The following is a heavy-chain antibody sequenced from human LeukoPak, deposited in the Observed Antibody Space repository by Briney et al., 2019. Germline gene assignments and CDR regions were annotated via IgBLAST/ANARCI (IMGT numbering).Heavy chain of an antibody. Sequence: GGSLRLSCAASGFTFSSYSMNWARQAPGKGLEWVSSISISSSYIYYADSVKGRFTISRDNAKKSLYLQMNSLRAEDTAVYYCARDLGTGTIDYWSQGSLVTVYS. D-gene: IGHD1-1*01. CDR2: ISISSSYI. V-gene: IGHV3-21*01. CDR3: ARDLGTGTIDY. J-gene: IGHJ4*01. CDR1: GFTFSSYS.